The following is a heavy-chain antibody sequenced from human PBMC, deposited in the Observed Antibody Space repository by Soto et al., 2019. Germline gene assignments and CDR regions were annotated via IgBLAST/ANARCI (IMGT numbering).Heavy chain of an antibody. J-gene: IGHJ6*02. D-gene: IGHD6-13*01. CDR1: GVTFSNYA. Sequence: GGSLRLSCSVSGVTFSNYATHWVRQAPGKGLEYVSAIRSDGGGTYYADSVKGRFTISRDNSKNTLYLQMSSLRAEDTAVYFCAGIDYSTSAGVWGQGTTVTVSS. CDR2: IRSDGGGT. V-gene: IGHV3-64*04. CDR3: AGIDYSTSAGV.